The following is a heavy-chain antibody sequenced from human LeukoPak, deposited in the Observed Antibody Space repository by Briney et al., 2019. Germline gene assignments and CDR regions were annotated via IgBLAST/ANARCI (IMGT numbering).Heavy chain of an antibody. CDR2: ILPIFGTA. CDR3: AREAGCSGGSCYSDYYGMDV. D-gene: IGHD2-15*01. V-gene: IGHV1-69*13. CDR1: GGTFNSYA. Sequence: SVKVSCKASGGTFNSYAISWVRQAPGQGLEWMGGILPIFGTANYAQKFQGRVTITADESTSTAYMELSSLRSEDTAMYYCAREAGCSGGSCYSDYYGMDVWGKGTTVTVSS. J-gene: IGHJ6*04.